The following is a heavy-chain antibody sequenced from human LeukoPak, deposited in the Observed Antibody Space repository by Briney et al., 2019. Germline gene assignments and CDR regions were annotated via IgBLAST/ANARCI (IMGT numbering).Heavy chain of an antibody. Sequence: SETLFLTCTVSGGSISGYYWGWIRQPPGKGLEWVGYVHYSGTTNYNPSLKSRVTISLDTSKNQFSLKLRSLTAADTAMYYCARTQHSSSWSAFDIWGQGTMVSVSS. V-gene: IGHV4-59*01. CDR2: VHYSGTT. D-gene: IGHD6-13*01. CDR1: GGSISGYY. J-gene: IGHJ3*02. CDR3: ARTQHSSSWSAFDI.